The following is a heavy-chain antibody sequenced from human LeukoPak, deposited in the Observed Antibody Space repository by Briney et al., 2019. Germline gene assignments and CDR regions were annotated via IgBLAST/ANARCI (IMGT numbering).Heavy chain of an antibody. J-gene: IGHJ4*02. CDR1: GFTFSSYA. CDR2: ISYDGSNK. CDR3: ARRIQLWSRPFDY. Sequence: PGGSLRLSCAASGFTFSSYAMHWVRQAPGKGLEWVAVISYDGSNKYYADSVKGRFTISRGNSKNTLYLQMNSLRAEGTAVYYCARRIQLWSRPFDYWGQGTLVTVSS. V-gene: IGHV3-30*04. D-gene: IGHD5-18*01.